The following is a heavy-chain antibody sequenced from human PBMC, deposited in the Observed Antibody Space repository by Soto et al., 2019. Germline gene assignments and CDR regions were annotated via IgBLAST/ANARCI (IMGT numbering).Heavy chain of an antibody. CDR1: GGYINSGDYS. CDR2: IYHTGTT. V-gene: IGHV4-30-2*01. J-gene: IGHJ5*02. D-gene: IGHD3-22*01. CDR3: ARGINYYDSSGDSWFDP. Sequence: PSETLSLTCTVSGGYINSGDYSWTWIRQPPGKGLEWIGYIYHTGTTYYNMSLKSRVTISVDRSKNQFSLKLSSVTAADTAVYYCARGINYYDSSGDSWFDPWGQGTLVTVSS.